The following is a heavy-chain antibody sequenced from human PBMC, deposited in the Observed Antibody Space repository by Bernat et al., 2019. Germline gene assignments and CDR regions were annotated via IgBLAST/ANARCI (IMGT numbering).Heavy chain of an antibody. J-gene: IGHJ4*02. CDR3: TWLGRDFDY. D-gene: IGHD6-19*01. CDR2: SKGRTGGGTP. V-gene: IGHV3-15*01. Sequence: EVQLVESGGGVVKPGGSLRLSCAGSGFTLSDAWMSWVRQAPGKGLEWVGRSKGRTGGGTPDYAAPAKGRFTVSRDDSKNTMYLQMSSLTTEDAAVYYCTWLGRDFDYWGQGTQVTVSS. CDR1: GFTLSDAW.